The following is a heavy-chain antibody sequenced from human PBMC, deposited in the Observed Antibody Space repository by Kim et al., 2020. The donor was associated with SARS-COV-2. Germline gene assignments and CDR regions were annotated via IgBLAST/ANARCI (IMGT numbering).Heavy chain of an antibody. V-gene: IGHV3-11*05. J-gene: IGHJ6*02. Sequence: GGSLRLSCAASGFTLGDYYVNWIRQAPGKGLEWISYISPSSTYTNYAESVKGRFTISRDNAKNSLFLQMNSLSPEDTAVYYCARDQEVWYNIDWIRGAPMDVWGQGTTVTV. CDR3: ARDQEVWYNIDWIRGAPMDV. D-gene: IGHD6-19*01. CDR2: ISPSSTYT. CDR1: GFTLGDYY.